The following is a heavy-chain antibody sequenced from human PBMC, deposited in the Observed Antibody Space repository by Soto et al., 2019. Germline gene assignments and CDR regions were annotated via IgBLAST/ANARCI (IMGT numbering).Heavy chain of an antibody. Sequence: PGGSLRLSCAASGFTFRSYAMHWVRQAPGKGLEWVAVISYDGSNKYYADSVKGRFTISRDNSKNTLYLQMNSLRAEDTAVYYCARDKYYYDRSGYYAEAYCYGMDVWGQGTTVIVSS. J-gene: IGHJ6*02. CDR3: ARDKYYYDRSGYYAEAYCYGMDV. CDR1: GFTFRSYA. D-gene: IGHD3-22*01. V-gene: IGHV3-30-3*01. CDR2: ISYDGSNK.